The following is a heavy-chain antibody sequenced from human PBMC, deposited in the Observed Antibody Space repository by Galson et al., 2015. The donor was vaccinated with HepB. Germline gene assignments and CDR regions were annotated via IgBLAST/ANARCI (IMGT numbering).Heavy chain of an antibody. CDR2: IIALRGTS. CDR3: ARIVYNTVGNWFDP. Sequence: SVKVSCKASGGTFSTYTISWVRQAPGQGLEWMGRIIALRGTSNYAQKFRGRVTITADISTSTAYMELSSLRSEDTAMYYCARIVYNTVGNWFDPWGQGTLVTVSS. V-gene: IGHV1-69*08. J-gene: IGHJ5*02. D-gene: IGHD1-14*01. CDR1: GGTFSTYT.